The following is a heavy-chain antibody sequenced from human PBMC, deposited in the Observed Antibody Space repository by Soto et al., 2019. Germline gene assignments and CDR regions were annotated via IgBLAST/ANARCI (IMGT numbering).Heavy chain of an antibody. V-gene: IGHV1-69*12. Sequence: QVQLVQSGAEVKKPGSSVTVSCKASGGTFSSYTISWVRQAPGQGLEWMGGIIPIFGTANYAQKFQGRVTITAAESTSKAYWELSSLRSEHTAVYYCARGNHRWLQLWYFDLWGRGTLVTVSS. CDR1: GGTFSSYT. D-gene: IGHD5-12*01. CDR3: ARGNHRWLQLWYFDL. CDR2: IIPIFGTA. J-gene: IGHJ2*01.